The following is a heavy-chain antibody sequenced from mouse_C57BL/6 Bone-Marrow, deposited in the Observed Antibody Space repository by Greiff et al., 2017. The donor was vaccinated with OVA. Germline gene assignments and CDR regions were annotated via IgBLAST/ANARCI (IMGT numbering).Heavy chain of an antibody. J-gene: IGHJ2*01. CDR2: ISSGGSYT. CDR1: GFTFSSYG. D-gene: IGHD2-10*01. CDR3: ARPTYYGNYLDY. Sequence: EVQLQESGGDLVKPGGSLKLSCAASGFTFSSYGMSWVRQTPDKRLEWVATISSGGSYTYYPDSVKGRFTISRDNAKNTLYLQMSSLKSEDTAMYYCARPTYYGNYLDYWGQGTTLTVSS. V-gene: IGHV5-6*01.